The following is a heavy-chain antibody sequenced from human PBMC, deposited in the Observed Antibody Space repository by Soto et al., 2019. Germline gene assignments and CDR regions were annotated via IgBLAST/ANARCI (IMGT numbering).Heavy chain of an antibody. CDR3: ARDGSGIYYYYYGMDV. Sequence: GGSLRLSCAASGFTVSSNYMSWVRQAPGKGLEWVSVIYSGGSTYYADSVKGRFTISRDNSKNTLYLQMNSLRAEDTAVYYCARDGSGIYYYYYGMDVWGQGTTVTVSS. D-gene: IGHD2-15*01. V-gene: IGHV3-66*01. CDR1: GFTVSSNY. J-gene: IGHJ6*02. CDR2: IYSGGST.